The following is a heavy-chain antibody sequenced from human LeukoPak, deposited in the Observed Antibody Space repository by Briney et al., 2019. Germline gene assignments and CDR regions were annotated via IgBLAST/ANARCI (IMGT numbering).Heavy chain of an antibody. V-gene: IGHV4-31*03. CDR1: GGSISSGGYY. Sequence: SETLSLTCSVSGGSISSGGYYWSWIRQHPGKGLEWIGYIYYSGSTYYNPSLKSRVTISVDTSKTQFSLKLISVTAADTAVYYCARDQVPVYCGGDCYNWYFDLWGRGTLVTVSS. D-gene: IGHD2-21*02. J-gene: IGHJ2*01. CDR3: ARDQVPVYCGGDCYNWYFDL. CDR2: IYYSGST.